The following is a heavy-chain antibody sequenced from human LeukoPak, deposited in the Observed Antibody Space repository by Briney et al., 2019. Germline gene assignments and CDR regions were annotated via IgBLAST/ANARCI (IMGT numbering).Heavy chain of an antibody. V-gene: IGHV1-8*01. CDR3: ARGAPGSYCSGGSCPYFDY. CDR2: MNPNSGST. D-gene: IGHD2-15*01. J-gene: IGHJ4*02. CDR1: GYTFTSYD. Sequence: ASVKVSCKASGYTFTSYDINWVRQATGQGLEWMGWMNPNSGSTGYAQKFQGRVTMTRNTSISTAYMVLSSLRSEDTAVYYCARGAPGSYCSGGSCPYFDYWGQGALVTVSS.